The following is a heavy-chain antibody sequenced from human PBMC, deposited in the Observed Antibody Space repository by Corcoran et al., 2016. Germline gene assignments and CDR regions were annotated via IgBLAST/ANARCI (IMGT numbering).Heavy chain of an antibody. CDR2: VRSRIFGGTT. Sequence: EVQLVESGGDLIQPGRSLRLSCTGSGFTFGDYGMGWIRQAPGKGLEWVSFVRSRIFGGTTEYAASVKGRFIISRDDSKGIAYLQMNSLNTEDTAVYYWARGRTESGAKYYFDHWGQGTLVTVSS. V-gene: IGHV3-49*03. CDR1: GFTFGDYG. CDR3: ARGRTESGAKYYFDH. J-gene: IGHJ4*02. D-gene: IGHD1-26*01.